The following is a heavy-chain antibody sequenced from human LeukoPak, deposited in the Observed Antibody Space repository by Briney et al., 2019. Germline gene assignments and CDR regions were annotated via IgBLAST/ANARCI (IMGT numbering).Heavy chain of an antibody. J-gene: IGHJ4*02. V-gene: IGHV3-7*01. CDR1: EFPFSDYW. CDR3: ARFAIVPTMRAVDY. Sequence: GRSLRLSCAASEFPFSDYWMTWVSQAPGKGLEGVANKKRDGSEEYYVDSVEGRFTISRDNAKISLYLQMNSLRVEDTAVYYCARFAIVPTMRAVDYWGQGTLVTVSS. D-gene: IGHD5-12*01. CDR2: KKRDGSEE.